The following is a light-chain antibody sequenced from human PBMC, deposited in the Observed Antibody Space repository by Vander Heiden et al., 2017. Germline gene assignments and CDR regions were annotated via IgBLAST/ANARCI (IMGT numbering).Light chain of an antibody. CDR1: QRIRSY. J-gene: IGKJ2*01. V-gene: IGKV1-39*01. CDR3: LPRYITPPYA. Sequence: DIQMTQSPSSLSAYVGDRVTSTCLASQRIRSYLNWYQQKAGKAPKLLIYAASSLQSGVPSRFSGSGSGTYFTLLILPVPPSSFSTSFSLPRYITPPYAFGQVTPLEIK. CDR2: AAS.